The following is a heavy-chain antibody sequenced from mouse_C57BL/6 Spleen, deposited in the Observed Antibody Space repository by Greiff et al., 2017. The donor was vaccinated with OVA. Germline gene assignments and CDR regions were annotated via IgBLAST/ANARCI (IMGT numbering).Heavy chain of an antibody. CDR2: INPNNGGT. Sequence: EVQLQESGPELVKPGASVKISCKASGYTFTDYYMNWVKQSHGKSLEWIGDINPNNGGTSYNQKFKGKATLTVDKSSSTAYMELRSLTSEDSAVYYCARERGGFAYWGQGTLVTVSA. J-gene: IGHJ3*01. V-gene: IGHV1-26*01. CDR3: ARERGGFAY. CDR1: GYTFTDYY.